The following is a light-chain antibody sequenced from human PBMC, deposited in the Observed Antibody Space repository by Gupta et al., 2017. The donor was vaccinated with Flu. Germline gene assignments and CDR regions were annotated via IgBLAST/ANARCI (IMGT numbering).Light chain of an antibody. V-gene: IGKV3-20*01. CDR1: QRVSSNY. CDR3: QRYGSPFSIS. J-gene: IGKJ5*01. CDR2: GAS. Sequence: DIVLTQSPVTLSLYRGARATLSCRASQRVSSNYPAWYQQKPGHAPRLLLSGASSRATGNPDRFRGSGFETDFTLTIRGVEAEDFAVYYCQRYGSPFSISFGQGTRLEIK.